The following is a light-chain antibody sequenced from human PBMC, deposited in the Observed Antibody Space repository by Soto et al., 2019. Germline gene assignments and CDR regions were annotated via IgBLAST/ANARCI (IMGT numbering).Light chain of an antibody. J-gene: IGKJ3*01. Sequence: DIQLTQSPSFLSASVGDRVTITCRASQGISSYLAWCQQKPGKAPKFLIHAASTLQSGVPSRFSGSGSGTEFTLTISSLQPEDFATYYCQQLSSYPLTFGPGTKVDIK. CDR1: QGISSY. V-gene: IGKV1-9*01. CDR3: QQLSSYPLT. CDR2: AAS.